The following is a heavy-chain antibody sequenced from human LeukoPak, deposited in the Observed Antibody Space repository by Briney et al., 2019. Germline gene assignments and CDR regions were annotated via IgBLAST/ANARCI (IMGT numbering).Heavy chain of an antibody. D-gene: IGHD2-21*01. J-gene: IGHJ6*02. CDR1: GFTFSSYA. Sequence: GGSLRLSCAASGFTFSSYAMSWVRQAPGKGLEWVSAISGSGGSTYYADSVKGRFTISRDNSKNTLYLQMNSLRAEDTAVYYCAKGFVGYYYYGMDVWGQETTVTVSS. CDR3: AKGFVGYYYYGMDV. V-gene: IGHV3-23*01. CDR2: ISGSGGST.